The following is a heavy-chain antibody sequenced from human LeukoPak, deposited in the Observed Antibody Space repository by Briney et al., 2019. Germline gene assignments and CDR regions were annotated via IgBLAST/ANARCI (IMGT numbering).Heavy chain of an antibody. J-gene: IGHJ3*01. CDR3: ARDAAAAGSAFDF. D-gene: IGHD6-13*01. V-gene: IGHV1-46*01. CDR2: IKASGGST. CDR1: GYSFINYY. Sequence: ASVKVSCKSSGYSFINYYIHWVRQAPGQGLEWMGIIKASGGSTTYAQKFQGRVTMTSDLSTSTVYMERCSLGTEDTAVYYCARDAAAAGSAFDFGGQGTMVTVSS.